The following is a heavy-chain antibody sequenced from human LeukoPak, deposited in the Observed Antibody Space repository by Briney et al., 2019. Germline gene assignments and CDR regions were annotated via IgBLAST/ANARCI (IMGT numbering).Heavy chain of an antibody. CDR3: ARYDSSGYYYRDWFDP. J-gene: IGHJ5*02. CDR1: GYTFTSYG. D-gene: IGHD3-22*01. CDR2: ISAYNGNT. Sequence: GASVKVSCKASGYTFTSYGISWVRQAPGQGLEWMGWISAYNGNTNYAQKLQGRVTMTTDTSTSTAYMELRSLRSDDTAMYYCARYDSSGYYYRDWFDPWGQGTLVTVSS. V-gene: IGHV1-18*01.